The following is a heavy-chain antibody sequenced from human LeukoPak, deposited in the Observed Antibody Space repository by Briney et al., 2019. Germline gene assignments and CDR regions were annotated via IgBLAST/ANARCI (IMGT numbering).Heavy chain of an antibody. J-gene: IGHJ3*01. CDR2: IYQGGGT. D-gene: IGHD6-13*01. CDR3: ARRGMSSSWYGDAFDV. Sequence: SETLSLTCSVSGASVSSYYWSWVRQAPGKGLEWIGQIYQGGGTNYNPSLEGRATISVDTSKKQFSLKLNSVIAADTAVYYCARRGMSSSWYGDAFDVWGHGTMVIVS. CDR1: GASVSSYY. V-gene: IGHV4-59*02.